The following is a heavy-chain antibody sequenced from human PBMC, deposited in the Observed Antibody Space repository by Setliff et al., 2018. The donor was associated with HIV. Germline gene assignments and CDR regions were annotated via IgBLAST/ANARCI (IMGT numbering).Heavy chain of an antibody. CDR2: INYEGDT. CDR3: VRQHGDYAFDP. V-gene: IGHV4-39*01. J-gene: IGHJ5*02. Sequence: SETLSLTCSVSDGSMTSGSYYWGWIRQPPGKGLEWIGEINYEGDTTYNPSLKSRVNMFIDTSKKQFSLKVASVTAADTAVYYCVRQHGDYAFDPWGQGTLVTVSS. CDR1: DGSMTSGSYY. D-gene: IGHD4-17*01.